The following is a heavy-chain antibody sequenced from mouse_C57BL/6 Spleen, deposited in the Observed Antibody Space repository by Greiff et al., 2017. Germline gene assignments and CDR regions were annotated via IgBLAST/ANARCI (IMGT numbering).Heavy chain of an antibody. D-gene: IGHD4-1*01. CDR2: ISSGSSTI. CDR3: ANWDAY. CDR1: GFTFSDYG. J-gene: IGHJ3*01. V-gene: IGHV5-17*01. Sequence: EVQLVESGGGLVKPGGSLKLSCAASGFTFSDYGMHWVRQAPEKGLEWVAYISSGSSTIYYADTVKGRFTISRDNAKNTLFLQMTSLRSEDTAMYYCANWDAYWGQGTLVTVSA.